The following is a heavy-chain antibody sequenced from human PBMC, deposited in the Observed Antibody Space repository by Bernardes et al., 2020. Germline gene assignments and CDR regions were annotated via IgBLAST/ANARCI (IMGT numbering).Heavy chain of an antibody. Sequence: SETLSLTCTVSGGSISSYYWSWIRQPPGKGLEWIGYIYYSGSTNYNPSLKSRVTISVDTSKNQFSLKLSSVTAADTAVYYCARTIRRDYDFWSGYPYYFDYWGQGTLVTVSS. D-gene: IGHD3-3*01. CDR3: ARTIRRDYDFWSGYPYYFDY. CDR2: IYYSGST. J-gene: IGHJ4*02. CDR1: GGSISSYY. V-gene: IGHV4-59*01.